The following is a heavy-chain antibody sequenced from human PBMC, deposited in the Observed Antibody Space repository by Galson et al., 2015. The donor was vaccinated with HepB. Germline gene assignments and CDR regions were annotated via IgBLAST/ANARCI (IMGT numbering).Heavy chain of an antibody. CDR2: IIPIFGTA. CDR1: GGTFSSYA. J-gene: IGHJ6*02. V-gene: IGHV1-69*13. D-gene: IGHD6-13*01. Sequence: SVKVSCKASGGTFSSYAISWVRQAPGQGLEWMGGIIPIFGTANYAQKFQGRVTITADESTSTAYMELSSLRSEDTAVYYCARVGPAARYSSSWYDTDFGMDVWGQGTTVTVSS. CDR3: ARVGPAARYSSSWYDTDFGMDV.